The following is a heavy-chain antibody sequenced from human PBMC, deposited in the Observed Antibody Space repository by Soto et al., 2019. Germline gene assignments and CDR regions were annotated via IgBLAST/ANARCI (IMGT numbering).Heavy chain of an antibody. Sequence: SLGPAWGSAGFDFSSHGMPWVRQAPGKGLEWVEVISYDASNKYYADYVKGRFTISRDNAKNSLYLQMNSLRADDTAMYYCGRTGKTSGRHDVAWWGQGTLVTVHS. CDR2: ISYDASNK. CDR1: GFDFSSHG. V-gene: IGHV3-30*03. D-gene: IGHD6-19*01. J-gene: IGHJ4*02. CDR3: GRTGKTSGRHDVAW.